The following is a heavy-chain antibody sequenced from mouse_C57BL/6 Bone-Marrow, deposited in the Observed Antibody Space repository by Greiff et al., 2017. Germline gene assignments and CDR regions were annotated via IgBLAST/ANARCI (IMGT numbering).Heavy chain of an antibody. V-gene: IGHV1-72*01. CDR1: GYTFTSYW. J-gene: IGHJ3*01. CDR2: IDPNSGGT. CDR3: ARAFYYGRGVWFAY. D-gene: IGHD1-1*01. Sequence: VQLQQPGAELVKPGASVKLSCKASGYTFTSYWMHWVKQRPGRGLEWIGRIDPNSGGTKYNEKFKSKATMTVDKPASSAYMQLSSLTSEDSAFFYCARAFYYGRGVWFAYWGQGTLVTVSA.